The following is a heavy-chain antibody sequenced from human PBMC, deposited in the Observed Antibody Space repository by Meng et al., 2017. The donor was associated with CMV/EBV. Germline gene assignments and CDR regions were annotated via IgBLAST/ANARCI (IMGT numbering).Heavy chain of an antibody. D-gene: IGHD4-17*01. CDR3: ARGLYGPDY. J-gene: IGHJ4*02. CDR2: IYSGGSST. V-gene: IGHV3-23*03. Sequence: GGSLRLSCAASGFTFSSYAMSWVRQAPGKGLEWVSVIYSGGSSTYYADSVKGRFTISRDNSKNTLYLQMNSLRAEDTAVYYCARGLYGPDYWGQGTLVTVSS. CDR1: GFTFSSYA.